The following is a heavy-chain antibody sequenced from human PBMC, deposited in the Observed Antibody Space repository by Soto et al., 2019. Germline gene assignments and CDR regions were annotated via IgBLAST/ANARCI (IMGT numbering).Heavy chain of an antibody. D-gene: IGHD2-15*01. J-gene: IGHJ5*02. V-gene: IGHV1-8*01. CDR1: GYSFTNYD. Sequence: ASLKVSCKASGYSFTNYDTYWVRQAPGQGLEWMGWMNPNSGDTVYAQKFQGRVTMTRDASISTAYLELSSLRSDDTAVYYCARGRGGYCSGGTCYRFFDPWGQGTLVTVSS. CDR2: MNPNSGDT. CDR3: ARGRGGYCSGGTCYRFFDP.